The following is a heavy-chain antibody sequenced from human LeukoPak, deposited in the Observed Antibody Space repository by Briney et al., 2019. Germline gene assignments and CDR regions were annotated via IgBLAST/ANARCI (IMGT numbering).Heavy chain of an antibody. D-gene: IGHD3-16*01. CDR3: ARALWGDAFDI. V-gene: IGHV4-4*09. J-gene: IGHJ3*02. CDR2: IYTSGST. CDR1: GGSISSYY. Sequence: PSETLSLTCTVSGGSISSYYWSWIRQPPGKGLEWIGYIYTSGSTNYNPSLKSRVTISVDTSKNRFSLKLSSVTAADTAVYYCARALWGDAFDIWGQGTMVTVSS.